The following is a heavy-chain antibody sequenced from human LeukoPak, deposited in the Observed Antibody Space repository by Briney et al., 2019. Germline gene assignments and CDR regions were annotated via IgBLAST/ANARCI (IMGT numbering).Heavy chain of an antibody. V-gene: IGHV1-18*01. Sequence: ASVKVSCKASGYTFTSYGISWVRQAPGQGLEWMGWISAYNGNTNYAQKLQGRVTMTTDTSTSTAYMELRSLRSDDTAVYYCARDPRRSGEAYFDYWGQGTLVIVSS. CDR1: GYTFTSYG. CDR2: ISAYNGNT. D-gene: IGHD2-15*01. J-gene: IGHJ4*02. CDR3: ARDPRRSGEAYFDY.